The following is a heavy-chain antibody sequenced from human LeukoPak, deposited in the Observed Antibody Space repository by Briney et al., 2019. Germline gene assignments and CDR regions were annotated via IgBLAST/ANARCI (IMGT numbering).Heavy chain of an antibody. CDR1: GFTFSSYA. Sequence: PGGSLRLSCAASGFTFSSYAMHWVRQAPGKGLEWVAAISYDGSNKYYADSAKGRFTISRDNSKNTLYLQMNSLRAEDTAVYYCARVFSAGGGVASYWGQGTLVTVSS. CDR2: ISYDGSNK. CDR3: ARVFSAGGGVASY. J-gene: IGHJ4*02. D-gene: IGHD3-16*01. V-gene: IGHV3-30-3*01.